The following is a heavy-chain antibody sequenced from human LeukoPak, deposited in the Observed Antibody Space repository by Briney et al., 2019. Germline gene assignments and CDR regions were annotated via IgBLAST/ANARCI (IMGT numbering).Heavy chain of an antibody. CDR2: VYYSGST. J-gene: IGHJ4*01. V-gene: IGHV4-59*01. Sequence: TSETLSLTCTVSGGSISNYYWTWIRQPPGKGLEWIGYVYYSGSTNYNPSLKSRVTISVDTSKNQFSLKLSSVTAADTAVYYCARSKYHLLYWGHGTLVTVSS. CDR3: ARSKYHLLY. D-gene: IGHD2-2*01. CDR1: GGSISNYY.